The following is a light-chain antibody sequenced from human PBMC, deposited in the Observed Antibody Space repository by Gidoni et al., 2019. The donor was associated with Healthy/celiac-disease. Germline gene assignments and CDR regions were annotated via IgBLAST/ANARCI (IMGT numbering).Light chain of an antibody. CDR1: SNDVGGYNS. J-gene: IGLJ2*01. V-gene: IGLV2-11*01. CDR2: DVT. CDR3: CSYAGSSWV. Sequence: QSALTQPRSVSGSPGQSVTISCTGTSNDVGGYNSVSWYQQHPGKAPKLMIYDVTKRPSGVPDRFSGSKSGNTASLTISGLQAEVEADYYCCSYAGSSWVFGGGTKLTVL.